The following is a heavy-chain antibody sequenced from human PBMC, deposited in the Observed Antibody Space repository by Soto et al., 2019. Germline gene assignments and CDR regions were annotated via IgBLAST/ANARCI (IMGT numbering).Heavy chain of an antibody. D-gene: IGHD2-8*01. CDR3: ARDLEYCTNGVCHHYYGMDV. Sequence: EVQLLESGGGLVQPGGSLRLSCAASGFTFSSYAMSWVRQAPGKGLELVANIKQDGSEKYYVYSVKGRFTISRDNAKNSLYLQMNSLRAEDTAVYYCARDLEYCTNGVCHHYYGMDVWGQGTTVTVSS. V-gene: IGHV3-7*01. CDR1: GFTFSSYA. J-gene: IGHJ6*02. CDR2: IKQDGSEK.